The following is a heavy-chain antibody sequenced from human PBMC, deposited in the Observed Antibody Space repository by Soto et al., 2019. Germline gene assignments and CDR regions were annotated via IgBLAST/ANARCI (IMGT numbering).Heavy chain of an antibody. D-gene: IGHD3-16*01. CDR2: TYYRSKWYN. CDR3: ARGSLRGGNWYFDL. CDR1: GDSASKNSAT. J-gene: IGHJ2*01. V-gene: IGHV6-1*01. Sequence: SQNLSLTCAISGDSASKNSATWNWIRQSPARGLEWLGRTYYRSKWYNDDAVSVKSRITINPDTSKNQFSLQLNSVTPEDTAVYYCARGSLRGGNWYFDLWGRGTLVTVS.